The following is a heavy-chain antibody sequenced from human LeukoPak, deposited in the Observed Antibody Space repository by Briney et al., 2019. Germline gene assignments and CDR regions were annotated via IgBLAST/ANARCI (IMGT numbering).Heavy chain of an antibody. V-gene: IGHV3-20*01. CDR1: GFTFDDYG. CDR3: ARSGGWSGSYYFDY. Sequence: GGSLRLSCAASGFTFDDYGMSWVRQAPGKGLEWVSGINWNGGSTGYADSVKGRFTISRDNAKNSLYLQMNSLRAEDTALYHCARSGGWSGSYYFDYWGQGTLVTVSS. D-gene: IGHD1-26*01. CDR2: INWNGGST. J-gene: IGHJ4*02.